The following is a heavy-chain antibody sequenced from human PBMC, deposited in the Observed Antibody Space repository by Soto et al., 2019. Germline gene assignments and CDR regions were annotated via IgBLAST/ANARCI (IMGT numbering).Heavy chain of an antibody. J-gene: IGHJ5*02. CDR1: GFSLSTSGVG. CDR2: IYWDDDK. CDR3: AHSLIGYYYDSSGSNWFDL. Sequence: GSGPTLVNPTQTLTLTCTFSGFSLSTSGVGVGWIRQPPGKALEWLALIYWDDDKRYSPSLKSRLTITKDTSKNQVVLTMTNMDPVDTATYYCAHSLIGYYYDSSGSNWFDLWGQGTLVTVSS. V-gene: IGHV2-5*02. D-gene: IGHD3-22*01.